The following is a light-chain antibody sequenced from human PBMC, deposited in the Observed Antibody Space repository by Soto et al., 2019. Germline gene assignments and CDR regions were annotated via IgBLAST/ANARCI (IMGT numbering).Light chain of an antibody. CDR1: QSVLYSSNNKNY. CDR2: WAS. V-gene: IGKV4-1*01. CDR3: QHYYSPPYT. Sequence: DIVMTQSPDSLAVSLGERATINCKSSQSVLYSSNNKNYLTWYQQKPGQPPKLLISWASTRESGVPDRFSGSGSGTDFTLTISSLQAEDVAVYYCQHYYSPPYTFGQGTKVEIK. J-gene: IGKJ2*01.